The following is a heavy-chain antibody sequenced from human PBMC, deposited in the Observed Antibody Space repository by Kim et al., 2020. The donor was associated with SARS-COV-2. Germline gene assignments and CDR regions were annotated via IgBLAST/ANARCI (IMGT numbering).Heavy chain of an antibody. CDR3: AMVSSGNSSWFEYLQN. CDR1: GFTFNNYA. J-gene: IGHJ1*01. V-gene: IGHV3-23*01. D-gene: IGHD6-13*01. CDR2: IRDNGAST. Sequence: GGSLRLSCAASGFTFNNYAMSWVRQAPGKGLEWVSGIRDNGASTKYADSVKGRFSISRDNSKNTLYLQMDSLRAEDTAVYYCAMVSSGNSSWFEYLQNWGQGTLVTVPS.